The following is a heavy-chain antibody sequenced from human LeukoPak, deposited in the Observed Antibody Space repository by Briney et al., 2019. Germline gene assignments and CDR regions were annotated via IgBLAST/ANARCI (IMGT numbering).Heavy chain of an antibody. D-gene: IGHD3-9*01. Sequence: SETLSLTCTVSGGSISSYYWSWIRQPPGKGLEWIGYIYYSGSTNYNPSLKSRVTIPVDTSKNQFSLKLSSVTAADTAVYYCARHLRYFDWLPTYYYGMDVWGQGTTVTVSS. CDR1: GGSISSYY. V-gene: IGHV4-59*08. CDR3: ARHLRYFDWLPTYYYGMDV. J-gene: IGHJ6*02. CDR2: IYYSGST.